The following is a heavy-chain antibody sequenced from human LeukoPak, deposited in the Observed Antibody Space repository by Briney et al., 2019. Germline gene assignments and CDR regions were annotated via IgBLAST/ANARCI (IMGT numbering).Heavy chain of an antibody. CDR3: AKARGYSGYDYFDY. J-gene: IGHJ4*02. V-gene: IGHV3-30*18. CDR1: GFSFSSYA. D-gene: IGHD5-12*01. Sequence: PGGSLRLSCAASGFSFSSYAMHWVRQAPGKGPEWVTLISFDGNEKYYADSVKGRFTISRDNSKNTLNLQMNSLRAEDAAVYYCAKARGYSGYDYFDYWGQGTLVTVSS. CDR2: ISFDGNEK.